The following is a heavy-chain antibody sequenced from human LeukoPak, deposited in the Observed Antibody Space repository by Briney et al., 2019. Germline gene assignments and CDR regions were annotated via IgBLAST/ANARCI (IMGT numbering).Heavy chain of an antibody. D-gene: IGHD3-10*01. Sequence: GGSLRLSCAASGFTFSDYYMSWIRQAPGKGLEWVSYISSSGSTIYYADSVKGRFTISRDNAKNSLYLQMNSLRAEDTAVYYCASTSTITMVRGVPIFDYWGQGTLVTVSS. CDR2: ISSSGSTI. J-gene: IGHJ4*02. V-gene: IGHV3-11*01. CDR1: GFTFSDYY. CDR3: ASTSTITMVRGVPIFDY.